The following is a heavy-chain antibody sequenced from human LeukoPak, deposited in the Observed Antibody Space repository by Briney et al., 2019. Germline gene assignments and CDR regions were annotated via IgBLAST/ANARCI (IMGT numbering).Heavy chain of an antibody. V-gene: IGHV4-34*01. CDR2: INHSGST. CDR3: ATATNGYSYGNGWFDP. Sequence: SETLSLTCAVYGGSFSGYYWSWIRQPPGKGLEWIGEINHSGSTNYNPSLKSRVTISVDTSKNQFSLKLSSVTAADTAVYYCATATNGYSYGNGWFDPWGQGTLVTVSS. J-gene: IGHJ5*02. CDR1: GGSFSGYY. D-gene: IGHD5-18*01.